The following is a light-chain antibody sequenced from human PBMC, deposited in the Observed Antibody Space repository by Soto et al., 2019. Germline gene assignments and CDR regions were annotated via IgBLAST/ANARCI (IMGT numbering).Light chain of an antibody. CDR3: QQYNNWPLLA. Sequence: EIVMTQSPATLSVSPGERATLSCRASQSVSSNLAWYQQKPGQAPRLLIYGASTRATGMPARFSGSVSGTEFTLTFSSLQSEDFEVYYCQQYNNWPLLAFGGGTKVEIK. J-gene: IGKJ4*01. CDR1: QSVSSN. V-gene: IGKV3-15*01. CDR2: GAS.